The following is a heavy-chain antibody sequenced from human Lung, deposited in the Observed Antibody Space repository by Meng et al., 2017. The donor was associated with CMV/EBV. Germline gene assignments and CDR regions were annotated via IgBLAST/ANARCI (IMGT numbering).Heavy chain of an antibody. J-gene: IGHJ4*02. CDR2: IYPGDSDT. CDR3: ARHPAFVYCSHTTACPYYCDY. D-gene: IGHD2-15*01. CDR1: GYSFTGYW. Sequence: GESXKISCEGSGYSFTGYWIAWVRQMPGRGLEWMGIIYPGDSDTRYSPSFQGQVTISADKSISTAYLQWSSLKASDTAMYYCARHPAFVYCSHTTACPYYCDYWXQGTXVTVSS. V-gene: IGHV5-51*01.